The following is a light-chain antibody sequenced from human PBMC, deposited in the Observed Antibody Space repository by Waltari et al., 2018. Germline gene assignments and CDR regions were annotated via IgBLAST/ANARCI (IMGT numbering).Light chain of an antibody. Sequence: QSALTQPASVSGSPGQSITISCTGTSSDVGGYNYVSWYQQHPGKAPKLMIYEVSNRTSGVSNRFSGSTYGNTASLTISGLQAEDEAAYYCSSYTSSSTRRVFGGGTKLTVL. CDR2: EVS. CDR1: SSDVGGYNY. J-gene: IGLJ2*01. V-gene: IGLV2-14*01. CDR3: SSYTSSSTRRV.